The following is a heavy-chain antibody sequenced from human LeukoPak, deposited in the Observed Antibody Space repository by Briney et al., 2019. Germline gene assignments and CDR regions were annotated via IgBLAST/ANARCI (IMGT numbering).Heavy chain of an antibody. D-gene: IGHD6-13*01. J-gene: IGHJ4*02. CDR1: GFTLSNYW. V-gene: IGHV3-7*01. CDR3: TQNLVAAAGDH. CDR2: IKPDGSVG. Sequence: GGSLRLSCAAPGFTLSNYWMTWVRQAPGKGVEWVANIKPDGSVGYYVDSVRGRFIISRDNAGNSLYLQMNSLRVEDTAVYYCTQNLVAAAGDHWGQGTLLIVSA.